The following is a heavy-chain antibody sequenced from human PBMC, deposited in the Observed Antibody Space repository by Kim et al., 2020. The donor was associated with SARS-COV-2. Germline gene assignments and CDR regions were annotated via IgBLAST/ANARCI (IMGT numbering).Heavy chain of an antibody. D-gene: IGHD3-22*01. V-gene: IGHV4-31*03. CDR2: IYYSGST. Sequence: TLSLTCTVSGGSISSGGYYWSWIRQHPGKGLEWIGYIYYSGSTYYNPSLKSRVTISVDTSKNQFSLKLSSVTAADTAVYYCARGRIYYDSSGYQRGDDAFDIWGQGTMVTVSS. CDR1: GGSISSGGYY. CDR3: ARGRIYYDSSGYQRGDDAFDI. J-gene: IGHJ3*02.